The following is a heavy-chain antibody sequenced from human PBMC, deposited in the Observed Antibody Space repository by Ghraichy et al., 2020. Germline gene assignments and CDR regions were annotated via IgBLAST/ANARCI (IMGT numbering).Heavy chain of an antibody. CDR1: GFTFSSYG. J-gene: IGHJ5*02. CDR3: AKGQAHLRFLEWSTFDP. V-gene: IGHV3-30*18. CDR2: ISYDGSNK. Sequence: GGSLRLSCAASGFTFSSYGMHWVRQAPGKGLEWVAVISYDGSNKYYADSVKGRFTISRDNSKNTLYLQMNSLRAEDTAVYYCAKGQAHLRFLEWSTFDPWGQGTLVTVSS. D-gene: IGHD3-3*01.